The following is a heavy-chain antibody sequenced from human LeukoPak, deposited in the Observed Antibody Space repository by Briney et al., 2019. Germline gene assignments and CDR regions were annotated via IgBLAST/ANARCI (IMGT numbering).Heavy chain of an antibody. Sequence: ASVKVSCKVSGYTLTELSMYWVRQAPGKGLEWMGGFDPENGETIYAQKFQGRVTMTEDTSTDTAYMELSSLRPEDTAVYYCATIDGHYDSSGYWGQGTLVTVSS. D-gene: IGHD3-22*01. CDR1: GYTLTELS. CDR3: ATIDGHYDSSGY. CDR2: FDPENGET. V-gene: IGHV1-24*01. J-gene: IGHJ4*02.